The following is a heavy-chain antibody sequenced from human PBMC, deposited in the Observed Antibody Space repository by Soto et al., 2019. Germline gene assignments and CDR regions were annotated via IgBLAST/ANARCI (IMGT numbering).Heavy chain of an antibody. J-gene: IGHJ4*02. D-gene: IGHD6-19*01. CDR1: GYTFTGYY. CDR2: INPNSGGT. CDR3: ARSREAGSHSNFDY. V-gene: IGHV1-2*02. Sequence: QVQLVQSGAEVKKPGASVKVSCKASGYTFTGYYIHWVRQAPGQGLEWMGWINPNSGGTYFAQKFQVRVTMTRDTSISTTYMELSRLRSDDTAVYYCARSREAGSHSNFDYWGQGTLVTVSS.